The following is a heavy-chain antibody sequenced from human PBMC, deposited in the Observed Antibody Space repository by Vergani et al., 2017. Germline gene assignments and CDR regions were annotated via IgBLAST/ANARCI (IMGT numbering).Heavy chain of an antibody. CDR2: IIPILGIA. CDR3: ARPIGRADTVSGAFDI. Sequence: QVQLVQSGAEVKKPGSSVKVSCKASGGTFSSYAISWVRQAPGQGLEWMGRIIPILGIANYAQKFQGRVPITADKSTSTAYMELSSLRSEDTAVYYCARPIGRADTVSGAFDIWGQGTMVTVSS. V-gene: IGHV1-69*04. D-gene: IGHD4-17*01. CDR1: GGTFSSYA. J-gene: IGHJ3*02.